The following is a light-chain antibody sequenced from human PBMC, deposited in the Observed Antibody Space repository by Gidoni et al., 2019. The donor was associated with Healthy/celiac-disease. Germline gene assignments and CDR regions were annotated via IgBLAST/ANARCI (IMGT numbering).Light chain of an antibody. V-gene: IGKV3-11*01. CDR3: QQRSNWPLAT. J-gene: IGKJ4*01. Sequence: EIVLTQSTATLSLSPGERATLSCRASQSVSSYLAWYQQKPGQAPRLLIYDASNRATAIPARFSGSGSGTDFTLTISSLEPEDFAVYYCQQRSNWPLATFXGXTKVEIK. CDR1: QSVSSY. CDR2: DAS.